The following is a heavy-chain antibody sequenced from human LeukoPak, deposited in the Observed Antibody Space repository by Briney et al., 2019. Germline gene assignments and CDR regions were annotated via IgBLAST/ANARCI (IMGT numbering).Heavy chain of an antibody. CDR3: ARRRQWLVTSHWFDP. J-gene: IGHJ5*02. D-gene: IGHD6-19*01. Sequence: SETLSLTCTVSGGSISSYYWSWIRQPPGKGLEWIGEIDHSGSTNYNLSLKSRVTISIDTSKNQFSLKLSSVTAADTAVYYCARRRQWLVTSHWFDPWGQGTLVTVSS. CDR1: GGSISSYY. V-gene: IGHV4-34*01. CDR2: IDHSGST.